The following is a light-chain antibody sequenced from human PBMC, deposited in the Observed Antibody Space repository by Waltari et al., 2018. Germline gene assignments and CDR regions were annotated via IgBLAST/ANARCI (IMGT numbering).Light chain of an antibody. J-gene: IGKJ2*03. CDR3: QHYMTYPVS. Sequence: DIQMTQSPSTLSAFVGDRVTITCRASESISNLLAWYQQRPGKAPKVLIYTASRLESGVPSRFSGSGSGTEFTLTISSLQPDDFASYYCQHYMTYPVSFGQGTKLEIK. CDR1: ESISNL. V-gene: IGKV1-5*03. CDR2: TAS.